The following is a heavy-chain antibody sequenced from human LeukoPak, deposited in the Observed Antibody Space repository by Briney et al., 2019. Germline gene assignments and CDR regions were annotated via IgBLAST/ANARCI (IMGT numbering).Heavy chain of an antibody. D-gene: IGHD4-17*01. CDR2: IYYSGST. J-gene: IGHJ4*02. V-gene: IGHV4-31*03. Sequence: SQTLSLSCTVSGGSISSGGYYWSWIRQHPGKGLEWIGYIYYSGSTYYNPSLKSRVTISVDTSKNQFSLKLSSVTAADTAVYYCARGTVTGFDYWGQGTLVTVSS. CDR3: ARGTVTGFDY. CDR1: GGSISSGGYY.